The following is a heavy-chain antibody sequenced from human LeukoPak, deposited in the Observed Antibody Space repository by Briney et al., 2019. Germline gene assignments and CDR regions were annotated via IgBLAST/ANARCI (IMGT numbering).Heavy chain of an antibody. CDR2: IWYDGSNK. CDR1: GFNFRDYA. V-gene: IGHV3-30*09. J-gene: IGHJ4*02. Sequence: GGSLRHSCAASGFNFRDYAMHWVRQAPGKDPEGLAVIWYDGSNKYYGDSVKGRFAISRDNSKNTLFLQMSSLRAEDTAVYYCATDRSGSWTVDYWGQGTLVTVSS. D-gene: IGHD6-13*01. CDR3: ATDRSGSWTVDY.